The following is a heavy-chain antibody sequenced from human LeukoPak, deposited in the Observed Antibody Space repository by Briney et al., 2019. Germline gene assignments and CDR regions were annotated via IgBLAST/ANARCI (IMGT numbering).Heavy chain of an antibody. J-gene: IGHJ2*01. V-gene: IGHV4-59*01. D-gene: IGHD4-17*01. Sequence: SETLSLTCTVSGGSIRNYYWSWIRQPPGKRLEWIGYMYYSGNTNYNPSLKSRVTISVDTSKNQFSLKLSSVTAADTAVYYCASLFKTTTPTNEKYWYFDLWGRGTLVTVSS. CDR3: ASLFKTTTPTNEKYWYFDL. CDR2: MYYSGNT. CDR1: GGSIRNYY.